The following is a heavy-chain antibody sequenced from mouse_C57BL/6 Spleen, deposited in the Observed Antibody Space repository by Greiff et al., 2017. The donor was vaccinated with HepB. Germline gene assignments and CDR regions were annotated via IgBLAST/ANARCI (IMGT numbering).Heavy chain of an antibody. CDR2: IHPNSGST. CDR1: GYTFTSYW. J-gene: IGHJ2*01. Sequence: QVQLQQPGAELVKPGASVKLSCTASGYTFTSYWMHWVKQRPGQGLEWIGMIHPNSGSTNYNEKFKSKATLTVDKSSSTAYMQLSSLTSEDSAVYYGARRTTTVDFDYWGQGTTLTVSS. V-gene: IGHV1-64*01. CDR3: ARRTTTVDFDY. D-gene: IGHD1-1*01.